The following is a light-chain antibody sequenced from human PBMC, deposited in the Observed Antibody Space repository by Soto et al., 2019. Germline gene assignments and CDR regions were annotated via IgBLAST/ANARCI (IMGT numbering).Light chain of an antibody. Sequence: ELVLTQSPGILALAPGERAVLSFGARQRISSSSLAWYPQKPGQAPRLLIYGASSRATGIPDRFSGTGSETDFTLTISRLEPEDFAVYYCQQYDNSPITLGQGKRLEIK. CDR2: GAS. J-gene: IGKJ5*01. CDR1: QRISSSS. V-gene: IGKV3-20*01. CDR3: QQYDNSPIT.